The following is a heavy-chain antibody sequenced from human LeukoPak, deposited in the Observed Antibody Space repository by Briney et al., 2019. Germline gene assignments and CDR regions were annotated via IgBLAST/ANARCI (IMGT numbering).Heavy chain of an antibody. CDR2: IYTSGST. CDR1: VGPISIYY. CDR3: ARDFLA. J-gene: IGHJ5*02. V-gene: IGHV4-4*07. Sequence: SGTLSLTCTVSVGPISIYYWSCGPQPAGKGLEWIGRIYTSGSTNYNPSLKSRVTMSVATSKNQFSLKLSSVTAADTAVYYCARDFLAWGQGTLVTVSS.